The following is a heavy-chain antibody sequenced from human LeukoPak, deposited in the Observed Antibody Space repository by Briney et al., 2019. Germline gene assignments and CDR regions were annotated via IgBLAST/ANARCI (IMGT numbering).Heavy chain of an antibody. J-gene: IGHJ4*02. CDR1: GASFSNYY. CDR3: ACHRYSATYYSDY. Sequence: SETLSLTCNVSGASFSNYYWTWIRQPPGRELEWIGYIFYTGSTNYNPSLKSRVTMSVDTSKNQFSLRLTSVTAADTAVYFCACHRYSATYYSDYWGQGTLVTVSS. V-gene: IGHV4-59*01. D-gene: IGHD1-26*01. CDR2: IFYTGST.